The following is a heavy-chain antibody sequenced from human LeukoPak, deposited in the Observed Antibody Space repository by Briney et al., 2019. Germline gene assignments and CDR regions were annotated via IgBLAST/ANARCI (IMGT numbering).Heavy chain of an antibody. J-gene: IGHJ4*02. CDR1: GGSFSSYY. CDR2: IYYSGST. CDR3: ARVRYDFWSGYYGAYEGSKEFDY. V-gene: IGHV4-59*01. D-gene: IGHD3-3*01. Sequence: SETLSLTCTVSGGSFSSYYWSWIRQPPGKGLEWIGYIYYSGSTNYNPSLKSRVTISVDTSKNQFSLKLSSVTAADTAVYYCARVRYDFWSGYYGAYEGSKEFDYWGQGTLVTVSS.